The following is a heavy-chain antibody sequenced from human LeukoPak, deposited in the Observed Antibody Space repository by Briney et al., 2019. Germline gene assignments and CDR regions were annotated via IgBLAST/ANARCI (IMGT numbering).Heavy chain of an antibody. D-gene: IGHD3-22*01. J-gene: IGHJ5*02. V-gene: IGHV1-69*05. CDR2: IIPIFGTA. CDR3: RRRYYDSSGPNWFDP. Sequence: SVKVSCKSSGGTFSSYAINWVRQAPGQGLEWMGGIIPIFGTANYAHKFHGRGTITTDESPSPATVEPSNLRARGTDVCFCRRRYYDSSGPNWFDPWGQGTLVTVSS. CDR1: GGTFSSYA.